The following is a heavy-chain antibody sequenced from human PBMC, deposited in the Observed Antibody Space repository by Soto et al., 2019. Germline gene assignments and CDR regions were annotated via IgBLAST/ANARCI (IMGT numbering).Heavy chain of an antibody. CDR1: GFTFSSYA. CDR3: AKGLEESSRWNYGENWFDP. CDR2: ISDSGGST. Sequence: GGSLRLSCAASGFTFSSYAMSWVRQAPGKGLEWVSAISDSGGSTYYADSVKGRFTISRDNSKNTLYQQMNSLRAEDTAVYYCAKGLEESSRWNYGENWFDPWGQGTLVTVSS. V-gene: IGHV3-23*01. J-gene: IGHJ5*02. D-gene: IGHD1-7*01.